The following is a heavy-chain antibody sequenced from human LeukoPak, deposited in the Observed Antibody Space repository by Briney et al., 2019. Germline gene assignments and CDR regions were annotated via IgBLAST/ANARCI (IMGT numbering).Heavy chain of an antibody. CDR3: ARDGQPFDS. J-gene: IGHJ4*02. CDR1: GFTFRSYW. V-gene: IGHV3-7*03. CDR2: IKQDGSEK. Sequence: GGSLRLSRATSGFTFRSYWMSWVRQAPGKGLEWVANIKQDGSEKYYVDSVKGRFAISRDNAKKSLFLQMNSLRVEDTAVYYCARDGQPFDSWGQGTLVTVSS.